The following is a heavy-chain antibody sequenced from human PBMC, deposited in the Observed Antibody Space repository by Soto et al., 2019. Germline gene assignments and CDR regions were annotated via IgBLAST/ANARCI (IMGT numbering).Heavy chain of an antibody. CDR3: ARRYEDIVVVPAAQPPYYYYYYYMDV. J-gene: IGHJ6*03. CDR2: IYYSGST. Sequence: PSETLSLTCTVSGGSISSSSYYWGWIRQPPGKGLEWIGSIYYSGSTYYNPSLKSRVTISVDTSKNQFSLKLSSVTAADTAVYYCARRYEDIVVVPAAQPPYYYYYYYMDVWGKGTTVTVSS. V-gene: IGHV4-39*01. D-gene: IGHD2-2*01. CDR1: GGSISSSSYY.